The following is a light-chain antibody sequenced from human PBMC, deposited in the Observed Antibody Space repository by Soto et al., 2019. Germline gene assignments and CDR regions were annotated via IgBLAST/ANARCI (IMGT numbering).Light chain of an antibody. CDR1: SSDVGSYNL. V-gene: IGLV2-23*02. J-gene: IGLJ1*01. Sequence: QSVLTQPASVSGSPGQSITISCTGTSSDVGSYNLVSWYQHHPGKAPKLMIYEVNKRPSGVSNRFSGSKSGNTASLTISGLQAEDEADYYCCSYAGSSSYVFGTGTKVTV. CDR3: CSYAGSSSYV. CDR2: EVN.